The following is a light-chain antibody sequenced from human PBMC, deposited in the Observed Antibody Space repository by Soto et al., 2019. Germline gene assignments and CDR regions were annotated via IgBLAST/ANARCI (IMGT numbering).Light chain of an antibody. J-gene: IGLJ1*01. CDR3: SRHAGSNKTV. Sequence: QSVLTQPPSASGSPGQSVTISCTGTSSHVAGYNYVSWYQQHPGKAPKLMIYEVINRPSAVPHRFSGPKSGNTASLTGSRLQAEDEADYYCSRHAGSNKTVLGTGTKVTV. CDR2: EVI. CDR1: SSHVAGYNY. V-gene: IGLV2-8*01.